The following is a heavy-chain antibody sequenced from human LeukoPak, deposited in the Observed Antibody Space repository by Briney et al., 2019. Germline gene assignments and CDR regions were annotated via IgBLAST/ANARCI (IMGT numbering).Heavy chain of an antibody. D-gene: IGHD3-10*01. Sequence: GGSLRLSCAASGFTFSSSWMHWVRQAPGKGLVWVSHINSDGSSTAYADSVKGRFTISRDNAKKTLYLQMNSLSAEDTAVYYCARDMGPRNWGQGTLVTVSS. CDR1: GFTFSSSW. CDR2: INSDGSST. CDR3: ARDMGPRN. J-gene: IGHJ4*02. V-gene: IGHV3-74*01.